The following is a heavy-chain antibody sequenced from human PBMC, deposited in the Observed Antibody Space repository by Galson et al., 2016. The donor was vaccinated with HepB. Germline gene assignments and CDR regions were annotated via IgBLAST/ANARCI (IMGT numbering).Heavy chain of an antibody. CDR2: LNPSGGGT. J-gene: IGHJ3*02. V-gene: IGHV1-46*01. D-gene: IGHD6-13*01. CDR3: ARGGSSDYVPREAFDI. Sequence: SVKVSCKASGYSFSNYYMNWVRQAPGQGLEWMGRLNPSGGGTKFAQKYQGRVSMTGDRSTSTVYMELSNLKSEDTAVYYCARGGSSDYVPREAFDIWGQGTLVAVSS. CDR1: GYSFSNYY.